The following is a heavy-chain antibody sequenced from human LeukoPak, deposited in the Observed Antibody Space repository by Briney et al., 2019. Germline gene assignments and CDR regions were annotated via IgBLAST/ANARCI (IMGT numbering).Heavy chain of an antibody. CDR3: ARSSSWFDAFDI. Sequence: GRSLRLSCAASGFTFSSYGMHWVRQAPGKGLEWVAVIWYDGSNKYYADSVKGRFTISRDNPKNTLYLQMNSLRAEDTAVYHCARSSSWFDAFDIWGQGTMVTVSS. CDR2: IWYDGSNK. CDR1: GFTFSSYG. D-gene: IGHD6-13*01. V-gene: IGHV3-33*01. J-gene: IGHJ3*02.